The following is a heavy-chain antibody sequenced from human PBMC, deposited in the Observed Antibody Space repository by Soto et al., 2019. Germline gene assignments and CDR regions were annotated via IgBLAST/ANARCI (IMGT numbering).Heavy chain of an antibody. Sequence: GASVKVSCKASGYTFTSYGISWVRQAPGQGLEWMGRIIPILGIANYAQKFQGRVTITADKSTSTAYMELSSLRSEDTAVYYCASDYYDSSGYYYYFDYWGQGTLVTVSS. D-gene: IGHD3-22*01. CDR2: IIPILGIA. V-gene: IGHV1-69*04. J-gene: IGHJ4*02. CDR1: GYTFTSYG. CDR3: ASDYYDSSGYYYYFDY.